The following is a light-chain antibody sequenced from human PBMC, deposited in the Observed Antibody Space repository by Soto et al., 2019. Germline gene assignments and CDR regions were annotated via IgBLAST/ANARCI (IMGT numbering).Light chain of an antibody. CDR3: CSYAGSSTFDVL. V-gene: IGLV2-23*03. J-gene: IGLJ2*01. CDR2: EGS. Sequence: QSALPQPASVSGSPGQSITISCTGTSSDVGSYNLVSWYQQHPGKAPKLMIYEGSKRPSGVSNHFSGSKSGNTASLTISGLQAEDEADYYCCSYAGSSTFDVLFGGGTKLTVL. CDR1: SSDVGSYNL.